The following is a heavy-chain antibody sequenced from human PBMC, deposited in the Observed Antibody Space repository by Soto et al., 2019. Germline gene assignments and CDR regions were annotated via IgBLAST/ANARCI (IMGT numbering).Heavy chain of an antibody. CDR2: ISSSGSSI. V-gene: IGHV3-11*01. CDR1: GLTFSDCY. Sequence: QVQLVESGGGLVKPGGSLRLSCAASGLTFSDCYMNWIRQAPGKGLEWVSYISSSGSSINYAGSVKGRFTISRDNAKNSLYLQMNSPRAEDTAMYYCARVRFGEWGYAMDVWGQGTTVTVSS. J-gene: IGHJ6*02. D-gene: IGHD3-10*01. CDR3: ARVRFGEWGYAMDV.